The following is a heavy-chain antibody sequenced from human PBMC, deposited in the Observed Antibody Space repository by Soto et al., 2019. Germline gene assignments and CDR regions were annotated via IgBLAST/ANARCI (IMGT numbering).Heavy chain of an antibody. CDR2: ISGYNGNT. CDR1: GYTFTHYG. Sequence: QVQLVQSGAEVRKPGASVKVSCKTSGYTFTHYGISWVRQAPGQGLEWMGWISGYNGNTNYAQKAQGRVTMTRDTSTRTAYRELRSLRSDDTAVYYCAREGMDYGGQGTLVTVSS. V-gene: IGHV1-18*01. J-gene: IGHJ4*02. CDR3: AREGMDY.